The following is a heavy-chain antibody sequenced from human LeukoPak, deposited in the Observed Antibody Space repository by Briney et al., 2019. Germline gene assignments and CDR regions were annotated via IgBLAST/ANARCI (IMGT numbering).Heavy chain of an antibody. CDR2: INTNTGNP. CDR3: ARESLTMVRGVIIWPPYRRSFDI. CDR1: GYTFTSYA. J-gene: IGHJ3*02. D-gene: IGHD3-10*01. Sequence: ASVRVSCKASGYTFTSYAMNWVRQAPGQGLEWMGWINTNTGNPTYAQGFTGRFVFSLDTSVSTAYLQISSLKAEDTAVYYCARESLTMVRGVIIWPPYRRSFDIWGQGTMVTVSS. V-gene: IGHV7-4-1*02.